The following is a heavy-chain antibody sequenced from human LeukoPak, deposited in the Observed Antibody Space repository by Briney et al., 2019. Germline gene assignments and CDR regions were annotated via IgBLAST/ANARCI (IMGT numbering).Heavy chain of an antibody. CDR3: AREGSDIVATICAFDI. Sequence: SETLSLTCAVYGGSFSGYYWSWIRQPPGKGLEWIGEINHSGSTNYNPSLKSRVTISVDTSKNQFSLKLSSVTAADTAVYYCAREGSDIVATICAFDIWGQGTMVTVSS. J-gene: IGHJ3*02. D-gene: IGHD5-12*01. CDR1: GGSFSGYY. CDR2: INHSGST. V-gene: IGHV4-34*01.